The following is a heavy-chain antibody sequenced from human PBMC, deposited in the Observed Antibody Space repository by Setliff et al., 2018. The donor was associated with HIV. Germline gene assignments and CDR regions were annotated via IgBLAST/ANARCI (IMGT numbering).Heavy chain of an antibody. D-gene: IGHD3-10*01. CDR2: ISSSSRSK. CDR3: AAGTYYYGSGSRSRSPFDY. Sequence: GGSLRLSCEASGFTFSTYSMNWVRQAPGKGLEWVSSISSSSRSKYYADSVKGRFTISRDNAKNSLYLQMNSLTAEDTAVYYCAAGTYYYGSGSRSRSPFDYWGQGTLVTVSS. J-gene: IGHJ4*02. V-gene: IGHV3-21*01. CDR1: GFTFSTYS.